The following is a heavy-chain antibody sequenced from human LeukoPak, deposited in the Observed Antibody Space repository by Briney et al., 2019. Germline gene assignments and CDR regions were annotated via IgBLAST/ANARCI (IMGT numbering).Heavy chain of an antibody. CDR2: ISWNSGSI. D-gene: IGHD3-9*01. Sequence: GGSLRLSCAPSGFTFDDYAMQWVRQAPGRGLGWVSGISWNSGSIGYADSVKGRFTISRDNAKNSLYLQMNSLRAEDTALYYCAKGKSITIFYGMDVWGQGTTVTVSS. J-gene: IGHJ6*02. V-gene: IGHV3-9*01. CDR1: GFTFDDYA. CDR3: AKGKSITIFYGMDV.